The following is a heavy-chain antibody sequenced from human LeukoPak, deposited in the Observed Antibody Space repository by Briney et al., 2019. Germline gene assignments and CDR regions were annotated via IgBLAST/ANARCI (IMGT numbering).Heavy chain of an antibody. CDR3: ARHRGSYGQFHRYNWFDP. D-gene: IGHD1-26*01. Sequence: SETLSLTCTVSGGSISSYYWSWIRQPPGKGLEWIGYIYYSGSTNYNPSLRSRVTISVDTSKNQFSLKLSSVTAADTAVYYCARHRGSYGQFHRYNWFDPWGQGTLVTVSS. J-gene: IGHJ5*02. V-gene: IGHV4-59*08. CDR2: IYYSGST. CDR1: GGSISSYY.